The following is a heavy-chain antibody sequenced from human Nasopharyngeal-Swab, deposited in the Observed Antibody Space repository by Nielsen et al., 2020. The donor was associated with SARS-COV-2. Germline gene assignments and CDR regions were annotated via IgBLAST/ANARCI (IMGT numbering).Heavy chain of an antibody. CDR2: IYHSGST. J-gene: IGHJ2*01. Sequence: SETLSLTCAVYGGSFSGYYWSWIRQPPGKGLEWIGEIYHSGSTNYNPSLKSRVTISVDKSKNQFSLKLSSVTAADTAVYYCARGRRDITGTTGGGWYFDLWGRGTLVTVSS. CDR1: GGSFSGYY. D-gene: IGHD1-7*01. CDR3: ARGRRDITGTTGGGWYFDL. V-gene: IGHV4-34*01.